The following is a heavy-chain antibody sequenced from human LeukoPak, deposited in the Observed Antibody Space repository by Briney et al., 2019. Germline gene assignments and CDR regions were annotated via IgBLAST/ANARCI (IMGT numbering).Heavy chain of an antibody. Sequence: PGGSLRLSCAASGFTFSSYGMHWVRQAPGKGLEWVAVISWDGSVSHYADSVKGRIAISRDNSKRTMYLQMSNLRAEDTAVYYCAKELSSTLVRDSSRFFGSWGQGTLVTVSS. D-gene: IGHD3-10*01. J-gene: IGHJ4*02. CDR3: AKELSSTLVRDSSRFFGS. CDR1: GFTFSSYG. CDR2: ISWDGSVS. V-gene: IGHV3-30*18.